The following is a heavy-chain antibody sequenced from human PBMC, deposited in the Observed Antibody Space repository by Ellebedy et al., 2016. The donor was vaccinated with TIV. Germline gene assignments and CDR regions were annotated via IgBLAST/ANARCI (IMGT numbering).Heavy chain of an antibody. CDR3: ARDYCSGGSCYLAGMDV. D-gene: IGHD2-15*01. CDR2: ISGSGGST. J-gene: IGHJ6*02. Sequence: GESLKISCAASGFTFSSYNMNWVRQAPGKGLEWVSAISGSGGSTYYADSVKGRFTISRDNSKNTLYLQMNSLRAEDTAVYYCARDYCSGGSCYLAGMDVWGQGTTVTVSS. CDR1: GFTFSSYN. V-gene: IGHV3-23*01.